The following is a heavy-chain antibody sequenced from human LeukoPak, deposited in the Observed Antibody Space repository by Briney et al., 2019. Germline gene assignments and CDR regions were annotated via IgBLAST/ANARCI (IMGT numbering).Heavy chain of an antibody. CDR2: IGDSGTNT. V-gene: IGHV3-23*01. J-gene: IGHJ5*02. Sequence: PGGTLRLSCAASGLTFARHAMTWVRQTPGKGLEWVAGIGDSGTNTYYADSVKGRFTISRDNAKNTLYLQMNSLRAEDTAVYYCARVPYSTSGSYPWGQGTLVTVSS. D-gene: IGHD3-10*01. CDR3: ARVPYSTSGSYP. CDR1: GLTFARHA.